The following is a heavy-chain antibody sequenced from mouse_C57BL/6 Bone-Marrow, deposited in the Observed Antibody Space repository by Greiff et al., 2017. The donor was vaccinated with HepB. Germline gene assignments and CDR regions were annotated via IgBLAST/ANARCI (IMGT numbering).Heavy chain of an antibody. CDR1: GFTFSSYG. Sequence: EVKLMESGGDLVKPGGSLKLSCAASGFTFSSYGMSWVRQTPDKRLEWVATISSGGSYTYYPDSVKGRFTISRDNAKNTLYRQMSSLKSEDTAMYYCARRGTTVPHYAMDYWGQGTSVTVSS. CDR3: ARRGTTVPHYAMDY. J-gene: IGHJ4*01. V-gene: IGHV5-6*02. CDR2: ISSGGSYT. D-gene: IGHD1-1*01.